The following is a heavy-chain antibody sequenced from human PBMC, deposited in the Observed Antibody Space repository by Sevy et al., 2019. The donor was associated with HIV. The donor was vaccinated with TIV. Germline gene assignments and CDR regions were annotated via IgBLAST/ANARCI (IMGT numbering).Heavy chain of an antibody. CDR1: GGSISSSSYY. D-gene: IGHD5-12*01. J-gene: IGHJ4*02. Sequence: SETLSLTCTVSGGSISSSSYYWGWIRQPPGKGLEWIGSIYYSGSTYYNPSLKSRVTISVDTSKNQFSLKLSSVTAADTAVYYCARHARTERWLQPTRRFDYWGQGTLVTVSS. V-gene: IGHV4-39*01. CDR2: IYYSGST. CDR3: ARHARTERWLQPTRRFDY.